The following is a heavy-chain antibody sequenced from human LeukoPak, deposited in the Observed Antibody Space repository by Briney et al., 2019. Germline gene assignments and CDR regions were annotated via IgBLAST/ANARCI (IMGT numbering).Heavy chain of an antibody. CDR1: GGSINISSYF. D-gene: IGHD6-19*01. CDR3: ARHQGGGIAVAALHY. J-gene: IGHJ4*02. Sequence: SETLSLTCTVSGGSINISSYFWGWIRQPPGKGLEWIGAIYYTGNTYYNPSLKSRVSISLDTSKNQFSLKLSSVTAADTAVYHCARHQGGGIAVAALHYWGQGALVTVSS. CDR2: IYYTGNT. V-gene: IGHV4-39*01.